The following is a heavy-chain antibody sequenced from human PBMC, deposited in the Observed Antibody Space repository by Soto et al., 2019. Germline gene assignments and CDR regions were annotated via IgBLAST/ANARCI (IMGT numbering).Heavy chain of an antibody. V-gene: IGHV1-2*04. Sequence: ASVKVSCKASGYTFTGYYMHWVRQAPGQGLEWMGWINPNSGGTNYAQKFQGWVTMTRDTSISTAYVELSRLRSDDTAVYYCARGLIAAAGPGFDYWGQGTLVTVSS. CDR3: ARGLIAAAGPGFDY. J-gene: IGHJ4*02. CDR1: GYTFTGYY. D-gene: IGHD6-13*01. CDR2: INPNSGGT.